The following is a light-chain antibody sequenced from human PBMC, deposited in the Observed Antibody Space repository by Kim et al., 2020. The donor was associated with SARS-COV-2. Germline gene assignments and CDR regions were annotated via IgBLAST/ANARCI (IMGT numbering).Light chain of an antibody. J-gene: IGKJ4*01. CDR3: QQRSTWPLT. V-gene: IGKV3-11*01. CDR1: QSVSSY. CDR2: HAS. Sequence: PGERATLSCRASQSVSSYLAWYQQKPGQAPRLLIYHASNRATGIPARFSGSGSGTDFTLTISSLEPEDFAVYYCQQRSTWPLTFGGGTKVEIK.